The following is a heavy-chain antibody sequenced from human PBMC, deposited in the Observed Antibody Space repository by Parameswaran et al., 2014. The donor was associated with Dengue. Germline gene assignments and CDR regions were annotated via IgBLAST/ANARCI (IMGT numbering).Heavy chain of an antibody. CDR3: ARVSSPVARGVSYYFDY. J-gene: IGHJ4*02. D-gene: IGHD5-12*01. CDR2: INPSGGST. Sequence: WVRQAPGQGLEWMGIINPSGGSTSYAQKFQGRVTMTRDTSTSTVYMELSSLRSEDTAVYYCARVSSPVARGVSYYFDYWGQGTLVTVSS. V-gene: IGHV1-46*01.